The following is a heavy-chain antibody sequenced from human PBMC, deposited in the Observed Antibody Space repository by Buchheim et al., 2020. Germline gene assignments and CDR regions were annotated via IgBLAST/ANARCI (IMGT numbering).Heavy chain of an antibody. Sequence: QVQLVESGGGVVQPGRSLRLSCAASGFTFSSYGMHWVRQAPGKGLEWVAVISYDGSNKYYADSVKGRFTISRDNSKNTLYLQMNSLRAVDTAVYYCATDVYSYGLRGFDYWGQGTL. CDR3: ATDVYSYGLRGFDY. CDR1: GFTFSSYG. CDR2: ISYDGSNK. J-gene: IGHJ4*02. D-gene: IGHD5-18*01. V-gene: IGHV3-30*03.